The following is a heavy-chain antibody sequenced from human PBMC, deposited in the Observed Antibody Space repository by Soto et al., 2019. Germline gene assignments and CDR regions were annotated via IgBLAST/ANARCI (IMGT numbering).Heavy chain of an antibody. CDR3: AKSLYYYDSSPLDH. D-gene: IGHD3-22*01. V-gene: IGHV3-43D*04. CDR1: GFDFEDYA. J-gene: IGHJ4*02. Sequence: RGSLRLSCAAAGFDFEDYAMHWVRQVPGKGLEWVSLTNSDGTDSYYVDSVKGRFTISRDDAKTTLYLQMDRLRPEDTALYFCAKSLYYYDSSPLDHWGQGTLVTVSS. CDR2: TNSDGTDS.